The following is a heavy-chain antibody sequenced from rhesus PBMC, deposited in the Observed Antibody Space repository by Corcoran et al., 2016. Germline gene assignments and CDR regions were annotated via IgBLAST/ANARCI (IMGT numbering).Heavy chain of an antibody. Sequence: QLQLQESGPGLVKPSETLSVTCAVSGGSISSSYWSWIRQARGKGLEWIGFIYGTGSSTNYNPSLTSRVTLSVDTSKNQLSLKLSSVTTADTAVYYCARVGGVGKYFEFWGQGALVTVSS. CDR2: IYGTGSST. J-gene: IGHJ1*01. V-gene: IGHV4-169*01. CDR1: GGSISSSY. D-gene: IGHD1-44*02. CDR3: ARVGGVGKYFEF.